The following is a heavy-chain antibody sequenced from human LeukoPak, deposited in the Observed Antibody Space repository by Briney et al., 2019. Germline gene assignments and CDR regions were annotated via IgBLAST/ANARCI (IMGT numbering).Heavy chain of an antibody. J-gene: IGHJ6*02. CDR3: ARAIVGATSGYYYYYGMDV. CDR2: INPNSGGT. D-gene: IGHD1-26*01. V-gene: IGHV1-2*02. Sequence: ASVKVSCKASGYTFTGYYMHWVRQAPGQGLEWMGWINPNSGGTNYAQKFQGRVTMTRDTSISTAYMELSRLRSDDTAVYYCARAIVGATSGYYYYYGMDVWGQGTTVTVSS. CDR1: GYTFTGYY.